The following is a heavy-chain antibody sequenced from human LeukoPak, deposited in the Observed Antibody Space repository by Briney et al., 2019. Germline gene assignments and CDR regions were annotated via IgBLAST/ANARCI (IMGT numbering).Heavy chain of an antibody. V-gene: IGHV1-46*01. CDR1: GYTFTSYY. J-gene: IGHJ3*02. Sequence: ASVRVSCEASGYTFTSYYMHWVRQAPGQGLEWMGIINPSGGSTSYAQKFQGRVTMTRDTSTGTVYMELSSLRSEDTAVYYCARAAESNAFDIWGQGTMATVSS. CDR2: INPSGGST. CDR3: ARAAESNAFDI.